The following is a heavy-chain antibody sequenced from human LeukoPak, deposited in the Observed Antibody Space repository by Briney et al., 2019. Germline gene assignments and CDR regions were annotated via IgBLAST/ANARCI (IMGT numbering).Heavy chain of an antibody. CDR1: GYSFTSYA. Sequence: GASVKVSCKASGYSFTSYAVNWVRQAPGQGLEWMGWINPNSGGTNYAQKFQGRVTMTRDTSISTAYMELSRLRSDDTAVYYCARDRSGTTDYWGQGTLVTVSS. V-gene: IGHV1-2*02. D-gene: IGHD1-1*01. CDR2: INPNSGGT. CDR3: ARDRSGTTDY. J-gene: IGHJ4*02.